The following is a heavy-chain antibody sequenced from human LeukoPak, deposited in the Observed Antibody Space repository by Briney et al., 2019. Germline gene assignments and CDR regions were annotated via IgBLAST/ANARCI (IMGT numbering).Heavy chain of an antibody. D-gene: IGHD3-22*01. Sequence: PGGSLRLSCAASGFTFSNYGMHWVRQAPGKGLEWVSYISSSSSTIYYADSVKGRFTISRDNAKNSLYLQMNSLRAEDTAVYYCARGSTYYDSSGQVPFDYWGQGTLVTVSS. CDR3: ARGSTYYDSSGQVPFDY. V-gene: IGHV3-48*01. J-gene: IGHJ4*02. CDR2: ISSSSSTI. CDR1: GFTFSNYG.